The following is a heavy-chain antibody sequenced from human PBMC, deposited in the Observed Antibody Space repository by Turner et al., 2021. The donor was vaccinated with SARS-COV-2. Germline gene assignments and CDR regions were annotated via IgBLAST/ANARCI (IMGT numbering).Heavy chain of an antibody. CDR2: IYYSGST. CDR1: GGSISSSSYY. V-gene: IGHV4-39*01. Sequence: QVQLQQWGAGVLKTSETLSLTCTVSGGSISSSSYYWGWIRQPPGKGLGWIGSIYYSGSTYYNPSLKSRVAISVDTSKNQFSLKLSSVTAADTAVYYCAGEEVVFRASHTLYYYGMDVWGQGTTVTVSS. D-gene: IGHD3-22*01. CDR3: AGEEVVFRASHTLYYYGMDV. J-gene: IGHJ6*02.